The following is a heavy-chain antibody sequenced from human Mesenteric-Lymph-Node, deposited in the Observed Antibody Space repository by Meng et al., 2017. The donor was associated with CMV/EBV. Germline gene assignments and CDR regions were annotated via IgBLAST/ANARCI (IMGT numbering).Heavy chain of an antibody. CDR2: INPSGGST. Sequence: ASVKVSCKASGYTFTGYNIHWVRQAPGQGLEWMGLINPSGGSTSYAQKFQGRVTMTRDTSTNTVYMDLSSLRSEDTAVYYCARDYGGNSGAWFDPWGQGTLVTVSS. CDR1: GYTFTGYN. CDR3: ARDYGGNSGAWFDP. D-gene: IGHD4-23*01. J-gene: IGHJ5*02. V-gene: IGHV1-46*01.